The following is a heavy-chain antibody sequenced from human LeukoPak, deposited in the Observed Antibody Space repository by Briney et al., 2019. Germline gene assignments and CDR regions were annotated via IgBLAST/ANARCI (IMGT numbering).Heavy chain of an antibody. CDR2: ISGSGGST. V-gene: IGHV3-23*01. CDR1: GFTFSSYA. J-gene: IGHJ4*02. D-gene: IGHD2-2*01. Sequence: GGSLRLSCAASGFTFSSYAMSWVRQAPGKGLEWVSAISGSGGSTYYADSVKGRFTISRDNSKNTLYLQMNSLRAEDTAVYYCARDSGYCSSTSCYAGDYWGQGTLVTVSS. CDR3: ARDSGYCSSTSCYAGDY.